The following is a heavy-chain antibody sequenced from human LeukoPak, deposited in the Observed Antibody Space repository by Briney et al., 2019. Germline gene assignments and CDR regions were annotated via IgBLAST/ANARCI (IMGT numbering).Heavy chain of an antibody. D-gene: IGHD3-16*01. J-gene: IGHJ4*02. CDR1: GGSISSSYW. CDR3: ARGEFDGGVYFDY. V-gene: IGHV4-4*02. Sequence: SNTLSLTCAVSGGSISSSYWWSWVRQSPGKGLEWIGEIYHSGSTNYNPSLKSRVTISVDKSKNHFSLKLSSVTAADTAVYYCARGEFDGGVYFDYWGQGTLVTVSS. CDR2: IYHSGST.